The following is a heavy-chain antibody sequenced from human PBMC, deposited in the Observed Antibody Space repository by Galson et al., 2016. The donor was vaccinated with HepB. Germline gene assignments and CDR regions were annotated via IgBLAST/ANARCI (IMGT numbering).Heavy chain of an antibody. CDR2: ISSDSGYT. V-gene: IGHV3-11*06. Sequence: SLRLSCAASGFTFSDYYMTWIRQAPGKGLEWISHISSDSGYTNYADSVKGRFTISRDNAKNSLYLQMNSLRAEETAVYYCARDGSGYTSSWYFDYWGPGTLVTVSS. J-gene: IGHJ4*02. D-gene: IGHD6-13*01. CDR3: ARDGSGYTSSWYFDY. CDR1: GFTFSDYY.